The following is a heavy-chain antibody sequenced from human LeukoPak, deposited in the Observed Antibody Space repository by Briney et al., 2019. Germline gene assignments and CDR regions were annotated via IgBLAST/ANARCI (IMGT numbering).Heavy chain of an antibody. V-gene: IGHV3-74*01. CDR2: INSDGTST. D-gene: IGHD5-18*01. J-gene: IGHJ4*02. Sequence: HTGGSLRLSCVASGFIFRNYWMHWVRQAPGKGLVWVSRINSDGTSTSYADSVKGRFTISRDDAKNTLYLQMNSLRVEDTAVYYCARTLYSYGHFDYWGQGTLATVSS. CDR3: ARTLYSYGHFDY. CDR1: GFIFRNYW.